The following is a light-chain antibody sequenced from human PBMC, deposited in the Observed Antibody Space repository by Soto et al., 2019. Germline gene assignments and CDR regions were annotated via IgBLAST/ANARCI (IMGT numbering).Light chain of an antibody. CDR3: QQYNRWPLT. Sequence: EIVMTQSPATLSVSPGERATLSCRASQSVNSNLAWYRQKPGQAPKLHIYVASTRATGIPARFSGSGSGTEFTLTISSLQSEDFAVYYCQQYNRWPLTFGGGTKVEIK. J-gene: IGKJ4*01. V-gene: IGKV3-15*01. CDR2: VAS. CDR1: QSVNSN.